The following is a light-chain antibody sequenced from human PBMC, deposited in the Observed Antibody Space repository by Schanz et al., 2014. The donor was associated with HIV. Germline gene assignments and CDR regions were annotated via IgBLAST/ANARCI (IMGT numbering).Light chain of an antibody. CDR3: CSYAGVSTVV. Sequence: QSALTQPASVSGSPGQSITISCSGTSSDVGAYNYVSWYQQHPGKAPKLMIYDVSNRPSGVSSRFFGSKSGNTASLTISGLQAEDEAAYYCCSYAGVSTVVFGGGTKLT. CDR2: DVS. J-gene: IGLJ3*02. CDR1: SSDVGAYNY. V-gene: IGLV2-14*03.